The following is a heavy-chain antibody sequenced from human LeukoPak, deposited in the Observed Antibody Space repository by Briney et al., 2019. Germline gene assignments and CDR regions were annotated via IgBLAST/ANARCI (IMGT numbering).Heavy chain of an antibody. CDR2: IKSKTDGGTT. D-gene: IGHD3-10*01. Sequence: PGGSLRLSCAASGFTFSNAWMNWVRQAPGKGLEWVGRIKSKTDGGTTDYAAPVKGRVTISRDDSKNTLYLQMNSLKTEDTAVYYCTTAQPLWFGEFPFDYWGQGTLVTVSS. CDR1: GFTFSNAW. J-gene: IGHJ4*02. CDR3: TTAQPLWFGEFPFDY. V-gene: IGHV3-15*07.